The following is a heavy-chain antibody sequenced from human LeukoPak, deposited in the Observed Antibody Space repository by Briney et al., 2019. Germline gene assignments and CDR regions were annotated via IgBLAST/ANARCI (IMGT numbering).Heavy chain of an antibody. J-gene: IGHJ4*02. Sequence: PGGSLRLSCAASGFTFSSYAMHWVRQAPGKGLELVAVISYDGSNKYYADSVKGRFTISRDNSKNTLYLQMNSLRAEDTAVYYCARVGSGSYYGLDYWGQGTLVTVSS. CDR3: ARVGSGSYYGLDY. V-gene: IGHV3-30-3*01. CDR2: ISYDGSNK. D-gene: IGHD1-26*01. CDR1: GFTFSSYA.